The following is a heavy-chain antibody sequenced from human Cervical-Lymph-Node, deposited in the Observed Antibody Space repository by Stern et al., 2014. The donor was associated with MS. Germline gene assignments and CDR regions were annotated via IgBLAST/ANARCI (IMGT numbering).Heavy chain of an antibody. J-gene: IGHJ4*02. CDR1: GFTFGDYA. Sequence: EVQLVEAGGGLVKPGRSLRLPCTTSGFTFGDYAVSWFRQAPGKGLEWVGFIRSKAYGGTGEYAASVKGRFTISRDDSKSIAYLQMNSLTFEDTAVYYCSRVVYTMTGYYFDYWGQGTLVTVSS. V-gene: IGHV3-49*05. D-gene: IGHD5/OR15-5a*01. CDR2: IRSKAYGGTG. CDR3: SRVVYTMTGYYFDY.